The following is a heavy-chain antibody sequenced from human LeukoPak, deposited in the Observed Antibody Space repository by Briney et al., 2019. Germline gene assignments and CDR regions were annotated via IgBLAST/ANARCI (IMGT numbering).Heavy chain of an antibody. J-gene: IGHJ4*02. V-gene: IGHV3-30*18. CDR2: ISYDGSNK. CDR3: AKDLGYWEGS. CDR1: GFTFSSYG. D-gene: IGHD1-26*01. Sequence: PPGRSLRLSCAASGFTFSSYGMHWVRQAPGKGLEWVAVISYDGSNKYYADSVKGRFTISRDNSKNTLYLQMNSLRAEDTAVYYCAKDLGYWEGSWGQGTLVTVSS.